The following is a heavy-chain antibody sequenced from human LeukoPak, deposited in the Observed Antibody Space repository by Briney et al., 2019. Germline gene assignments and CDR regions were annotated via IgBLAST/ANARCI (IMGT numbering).Heavy chain of an antibody. V-gene: IGHV4-34*01. J-gene: IGHJ4*02. Sequence: SETLSLTCAVYGGSFSGYYWTWIRQPPGKGLELIGEINHSGSTNYNPSLKSRVTISVDTSKNQFSLKLSSVTAADTAMYYCARGWLCSGDRCPTGLYYFAYWGQGTLVTVSS. CDR2: INHSGST. D-gene: IGHD2-15*01. CDR1: GGSFSGYY. CDR3: ARGWLCSGDRCPTGLYYFAY.